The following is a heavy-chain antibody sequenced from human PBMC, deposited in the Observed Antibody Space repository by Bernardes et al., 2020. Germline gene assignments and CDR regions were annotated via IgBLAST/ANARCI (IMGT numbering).Heavy chain of an antibody. D-gene: IGHD3-3*01. CDR2: IYYSGST. CDR3: ARARSPITIFGVVPFVFWFDP. V-gene: IGHV4-59*01. CDR1: GGSISSYY. Sequence: SETLSLTCTVSGGSISSYYWSWIRQPPGKGLEWIGYIYYSGSTNYNPSLKSRVTISVDTSKNQFSLKLSSVTAADTAVYYCARARSPITIFGVVPFVFWFDPWGQGTLVTVSS. J-gene: IGHJ5*02.